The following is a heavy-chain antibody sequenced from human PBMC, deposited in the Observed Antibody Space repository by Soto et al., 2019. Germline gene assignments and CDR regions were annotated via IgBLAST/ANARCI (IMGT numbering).Heavy chain of an antibody. Sequence: VGSLRLSCAASGFTFSSYGMHWVRQAPGKGLEWVAVISYDGSNKYYADSVKGRFTISRDNSKNTLYLQMNSLRAEDTAVYYCAKDFFPGNYYYYGMDVWGQGTTVTVSS. D-gene: IGHD3-3*01. CDR3: AKDFFPGNYYYYGMDV. CDR1: GFTFSSYG. J-gene: IGHJ6*02. CDR2: ISYDGSNK. V-gene: IGHV3-30*18.